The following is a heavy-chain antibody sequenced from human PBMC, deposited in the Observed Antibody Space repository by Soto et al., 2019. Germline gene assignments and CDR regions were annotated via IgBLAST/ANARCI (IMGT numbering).Heavy chain of an antibody. Sequence: KPSETLSLTCAVSGGSISSSNWWSWVRQPPGKGLEWIGEIYHSGSTNYNPSLKSRVTISVDKSKNQFSLKLSSVTAADTAVYYCASGMLLNYYYGMDVWGQGTTVTVSS. CDR3: ASGMLLNYYYGMDV. D-gene: IGHD2-8*01. V-gene: IGHV4-4*02. J-gene: IGHJ6*02. CDR2: IYHSGST. CDR1: GGSISSSNW.